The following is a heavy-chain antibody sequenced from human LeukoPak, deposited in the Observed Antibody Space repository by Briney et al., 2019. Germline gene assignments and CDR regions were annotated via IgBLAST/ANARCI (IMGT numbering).Heavy chain of an antibody. Sequence: GGSLRLFCAASGFTFNSYAMSWVGQAPGKGLEWVSAISGSGGSTYYADSVKGRFTISRDNSKNTPYLQMNSLRAEDTAVYYCAKCSSGWYVSFAYWSQGSLVTVSS. CDR3: AKCSSGWYVSFAY. J-gene: IGHJ4*02. CDR1: GFTFNSYA. CDR2: ISGSGGST. D-gene: IGHD6-19*01. V-gene: IGHV3-23*01.